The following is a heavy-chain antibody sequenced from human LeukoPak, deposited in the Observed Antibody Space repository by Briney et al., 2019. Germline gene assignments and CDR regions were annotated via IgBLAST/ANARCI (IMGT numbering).Heavy chain of an antibody. CDR2: MNSNSSNT. CDR1: GYTFTSYD. V-gene: IGHV1-8*01. J-gene: IGHJ6*02. CDR3: ARRTPYSSSWSHYYYYGMDV. Sequence: ASVKVSCKASGYTFTSYDIIWVRQATGQGLEWMGWMNSNSSNTGYARKFQGRVTMTRNTSISTAYMELSSLRSEDTAVYYCARRTPYSSSWSHYYYYGMDVWGQGTTVTVSS. D-gene: IGHD6-13*01.